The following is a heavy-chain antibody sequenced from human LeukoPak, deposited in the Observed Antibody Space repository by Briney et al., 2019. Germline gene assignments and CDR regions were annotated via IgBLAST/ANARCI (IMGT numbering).Heavy chain of an antibody. V-gene: IGHV3-30*04. J-gene: IGHJ3*02. Sequence: GGSLRLSCAASGFTFSSYAMHWVSQAPGKGLEWVAVISYDGSNKYYADSVKGRVTISKDNSKNTLYLQMNSLRAEDTAVYYCAGGHLSDDAFDIWGQGTMVTVSS. CDR3: AGGHLSDDAFDI. CDR2: ISYDGSNK. CDR1: GFTFSSYA.